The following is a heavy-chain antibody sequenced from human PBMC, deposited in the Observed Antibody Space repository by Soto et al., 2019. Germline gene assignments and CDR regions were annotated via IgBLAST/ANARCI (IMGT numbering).Heavy chain of an antibody. CDR1: GGTFSSYA. CDR3: ARGYHDSSFYSVSDY. J-gene: IGHJ4*02. CDR2: IIPIFGTA. V-gene: IGHV1-69*13. Sequence: SVKVSCKASGGTFSSYAISWVRQAPGQGLEWMGGIIPIFGTANYAQKFQGRVTITADESTSTAYMELSSLRSEDTAVCYCARGYHDSSFYSVSDYWGQGTLVTVSS. D-gene: IGHD3-22*01.